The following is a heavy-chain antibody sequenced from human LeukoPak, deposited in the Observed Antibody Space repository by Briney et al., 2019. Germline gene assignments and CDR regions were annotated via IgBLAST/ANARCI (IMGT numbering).Heavy chain of an antibody. CDR1: GFTFDDYG. Sequence: TGGSLRLSCAASGFTFDDYGMSWVRQAPGKGPEWVSGINWNGGSTGYADSVKGRFTTSRDNAKNSLYLQMNSLRAEDSALYFCARYIMGASDAFDIWGQGTLVTVSS. D-gene: IGHD1-26*01. CDR2: INWNGGST. J-gene: IGHJ3*02. V-gene: IGHV3-20*04. CDR3: ARYIMGASDAFDI.